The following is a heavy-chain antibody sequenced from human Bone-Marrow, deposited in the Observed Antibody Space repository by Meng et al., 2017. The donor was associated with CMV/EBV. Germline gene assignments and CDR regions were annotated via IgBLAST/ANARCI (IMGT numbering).Heavy chain of an antibody. CDR3: ARLVPSSFYFDL. CDR1: GGSISSYY. Sequence: SQTLPLTCNVSGGSISSYYWSWIRQPPGKGLDYIGYVYYGGTTKYNPSLKSRVTILVDTSKNQFSLKLTSMTTADTAVYYCARLVPSSFYFDLWGHGTLVTVSS. J-gene: IGHJ4*01. D-gene: IGHD2-2*01. V-gene: IGHV4-59*01. CDR2: VYYGGTT.